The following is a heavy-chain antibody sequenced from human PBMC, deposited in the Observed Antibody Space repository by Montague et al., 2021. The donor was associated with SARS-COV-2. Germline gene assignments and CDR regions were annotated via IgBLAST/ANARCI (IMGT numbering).Heavy chain of an antibody. J-gene: IGHJ5*02. Sequence: SETLSLTCAVSGGSITSDNWWTWVRQSPGKGLEWIGEIYHSGTTNYNPSLQSRLTIFIDKSRNHLSLNLTSVTAADTAIYYCALPLGGARFDPWGQGILVTVSS. V-gene: IGHV4-4*02. CDR3: ALPLGGARFDP. D-gene: IGHD3-16*01. CDR1: GGSITSDNW. CDR2: IYHSGTT.